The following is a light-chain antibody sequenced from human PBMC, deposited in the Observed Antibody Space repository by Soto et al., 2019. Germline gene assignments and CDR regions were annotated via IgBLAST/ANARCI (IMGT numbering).Light chain of an antibody. CDR2: GAS. CDR1: QSVSSN. J-gene: IGKJ1*01. CDR3: QQYNSWPPVT. V-gene: IGKV3-15*01. Sequence: EIVMTQSPATLSVSPGERATLSCRASQSVSSNLAWYQQKPGQAPRLLINGASTRATGIPARFSGSGSWTEFTLTISSLQSGDFAVYYCQQYNSWPPVTFGQGTKVDIK.